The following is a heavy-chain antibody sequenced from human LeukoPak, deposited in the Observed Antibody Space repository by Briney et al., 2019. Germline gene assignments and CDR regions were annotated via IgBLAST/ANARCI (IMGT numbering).Heavy chain of an antibody. CDR2: ISSSSSYI. D-gene: IGHD6-13*01. CDR1: GFTFSSYS. J-gene: IGHJ4*02. CDR3: ASIWGQQLGGGPPGYFDY. Sequence: GGSLRLSCAASGFTFSSYSMNAVRQAPWKGLEWVSSISSSSSYIYYADSVKGRFTISRDNAKNSLYLQMNSLRAEDTAVYYCASIWGQQLGGGPPGYFDYWGQGTLVTVSS. V-gene: IGHV3-21*01.